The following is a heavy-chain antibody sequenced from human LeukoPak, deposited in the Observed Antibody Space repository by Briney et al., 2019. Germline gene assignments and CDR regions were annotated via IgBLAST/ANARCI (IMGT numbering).Heavy chain of an antibody. J-gene: IGHJ6*03. D-gene: IGHD3-22*01. V-gene: IGHV4-39*07. CDR1: SGSFRTYY. CDR3: ARSSEGRYYYDSSGYSYYYYYMDV. Sequence: SETLSLTCTVSSGSFRTYYWSWIRQPPGKGLEWIGSIYYTGSTYCNPSLKSRVTISVDTSKNQFSLKLSSVTAADTAVYYCARSSEGRYYYDSSGYSYYYYYMDVWGKGTTVTISS. CDR2: IYYTGST.